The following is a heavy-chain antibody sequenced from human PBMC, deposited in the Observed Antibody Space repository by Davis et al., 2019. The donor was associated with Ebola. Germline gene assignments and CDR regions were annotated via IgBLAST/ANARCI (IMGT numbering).Heavy chain of an antibody. D-gene: IGHD4-11*01. CDR1: GGTFSSYA. CDR3: AREGYSNYEDWYFDL. J-gene: IGHJ2*01. Sequence: AASVKVSCKASGGTFSSYAISWVRQAPGQGLEWMGGIIPIFGTANYAQKFQGRVTITADESTSTAYMELSSLRSEDTAVYYCAREGYSNYEDWYFDLWGRGTLVTVSS. CDR2: IIPIFGTA. V-gene: IGHV1-69*13.